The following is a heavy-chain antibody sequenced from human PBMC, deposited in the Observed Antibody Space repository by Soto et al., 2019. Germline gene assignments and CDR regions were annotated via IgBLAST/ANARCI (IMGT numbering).Heavy chain of an antibody. CDR2: IKQDGSET. Sequence: PGGSLRLSCAASGFTLSNNWVMWVRQAPGKGLEWVANIKQDGSETFYVGSVRGRFTISRDNAKNSVSLQMNSLRAEDTAVYFCVIITSVSADWGQGTLVTVSS. CDR3: VIITSVSAD. D-gene: IGHD2-2*01. V-gene: IGHV3-7*01. CDR1: GFTLSNNW. J-gene: IGHJ4*02.